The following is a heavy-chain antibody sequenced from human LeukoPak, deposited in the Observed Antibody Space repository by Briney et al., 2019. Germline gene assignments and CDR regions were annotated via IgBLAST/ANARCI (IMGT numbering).Heavy chain of an antibody. CDR3: TRDLWGTYGSGSYLDY. V-gene: IGHV1-18*01. D-gene: IGHD3-10*01. J-gene: IGHJ4*02. Sequence: ALVKVSCKASGYTFTSYGISWVRQAPGQGLEWMGWISAYNGNTNYAQKLQGRVTMTTDTSTSTAYMELRSLRSDDTAVYYCTRDLWGTYGSGSYLDYWGQGTLVTVSS. CDR1: GYTFTSYG. CDR2: ISAYNGNT.